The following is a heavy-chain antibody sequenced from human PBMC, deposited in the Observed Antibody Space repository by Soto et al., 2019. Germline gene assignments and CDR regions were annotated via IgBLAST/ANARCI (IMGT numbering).Heavy chain of an antibody. CDR2: IYHSGNT. D-gene: IGHD2-2*01. CDR1: GGSISTYY. J-gene: IGHJ6*03. V-gene: IGHV4-59*01. CDR3: ARDFGYCSTTSCGHYYYMDV. Sequence: QVQLQESGPGLVKPSETLSLTCTVSGGSISTYYWSWIRQPPGKEVEWIGYIYHSGNTNYNPSLKSRVTISIDTSKNQFPLRLSSVTAADTAVYYCARDFGYCSTTSCGHYYYMDVWGKGTTVTVSS.